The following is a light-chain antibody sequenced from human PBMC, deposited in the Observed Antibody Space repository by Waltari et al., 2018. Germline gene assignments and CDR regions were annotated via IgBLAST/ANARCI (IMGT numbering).Light chain of an antibody. Sequence: DIVLTQSPATLSLSPGEKATLSCRASQSVGSNVAWYQQKAGQAPRLLIYDASNRATGIPARVSGSGSGTDFTLTISSLEPESFAFACCAPRNNCPPGFTFGPGTKVDIK. V-gene: IGKV3-11*01. CDR1: QSVGSN. J-gene: IGKJ3*01. CDR3: APRNNCPPGFT. CDR2: DAS.